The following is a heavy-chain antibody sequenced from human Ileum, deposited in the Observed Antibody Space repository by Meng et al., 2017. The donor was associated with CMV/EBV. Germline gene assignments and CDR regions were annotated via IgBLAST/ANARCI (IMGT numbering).Heavy chain of an antibody. J-gene: IGHJ5*02. Sequence: SETLSLTCTVSGGSISSGDYYWTWVRQPPGKGLEWIGFTYHGGRTYYNPSLKSRVTISIDSSKNQFSLRLSSVTAADTAVYYCARTEDCHTTRCYTGFDPWGQGTLVTVSS. V-gene: IGHV4-30-4*08. CDR3: ARTEDCHTTRCYTGFDP. CDR1: GGSISSGDYY. CDR2: TYHGGRT. D-gene: IGHD2-2*01.